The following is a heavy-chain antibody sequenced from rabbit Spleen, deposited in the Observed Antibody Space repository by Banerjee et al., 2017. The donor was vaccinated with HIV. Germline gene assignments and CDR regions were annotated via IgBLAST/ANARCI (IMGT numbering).Heavy chain of an antibody. CDR1: GSDISSYN. D-gene: IGHD1-1*01. Sequence: QEQLEESGGGLVTPGGTLTLTCKASGSDISSYNMCWVRQAPGKGLEWIGCTDVVSGGTWYANWVNGRFTISRSTSLNTVDLRMTSLTAADTATYFCARGAGASGYWWYFKLWGPGTLVTVS. J-gene: IGHJ4*01. CDR2: TDVVSGGT. CDR3: ARGAGASGYWWYFKL. V-gene: IGHV1S43*01.